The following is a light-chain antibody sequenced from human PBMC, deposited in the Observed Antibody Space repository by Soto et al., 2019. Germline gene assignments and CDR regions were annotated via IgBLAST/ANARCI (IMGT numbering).Light chain of an antibody. V-gene: IGKV3-11*01. CDR2: DAS. CDR1: QSVSSY. Sequence: LKKSAGTLSLTPGASATLSCRASQSVSSYLPWSQQKPGKETRILIYDASNRATGITARFSGSGSGTDFTLTISSIVHAEDGVEYCRQSWGCPPITFGEGIRLDIK. CDR3: RQSWGCPPIT. J-gene: IGKJ5*01.